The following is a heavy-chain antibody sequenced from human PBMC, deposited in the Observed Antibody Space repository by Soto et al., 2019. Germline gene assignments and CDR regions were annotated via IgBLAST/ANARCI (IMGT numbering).Heavy chain of an antibody. J-gene: IGHJ4*02. CDR2: INHSGST. D-gene: IGHD2-8*02. Sequence: SETLSLTCAVYGGSFSGYYWTWIRQPPGTGLKWIGEINHSGSTNYNPSLKSRVTISVDTSKNQFSLKMTSVTAEDTAVYYCARDKITGLFDYWGQGTLVTVSS. V-gene: IGHV4-34*01. CDR3: ARDKITGLFDY. CDR1: GGSFSGYY.